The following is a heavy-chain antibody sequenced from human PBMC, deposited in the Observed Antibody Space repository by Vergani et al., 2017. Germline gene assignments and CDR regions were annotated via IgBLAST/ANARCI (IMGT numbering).Heavy chain of an antibody. J-gene: IGHJ1*01. CDR2: ISSSSSYR. D-gene: IGHD2-2*01. V-gene: IGHV3-21*01. Sequence: EVQLLESGGSLKQPGGSVRLSCAASGFTFSTYAMHWVRQAPGKGLEWVSFISSSSSYRYYADSVKGRFTISRDNGEYSLLLQMNSLRPEDTAVYYCASGVPGYQLATQYFQHWGQGTLVTVSS. CDR3: ASGVPGYQLATQYFQH. CDR1: GFTFSTYA.